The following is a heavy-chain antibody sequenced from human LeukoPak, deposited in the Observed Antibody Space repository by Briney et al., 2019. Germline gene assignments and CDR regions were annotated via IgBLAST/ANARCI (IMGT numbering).Heavy chain of an antibody. Sequence: GASLRLSCAASGFTFSSYAMSWVRQAPGKGLEWVGHIKSKTDGGTADYAAPVKGRLTISRDDSRNTLFLQMNSLRTDDTAGYYGAPPRNYFDRWGQGTLVTVPS. CDR3: APPRNYFDR. J-gene: IGHJ5*02. CDR2: IKSKTDGGTA. V-gene: IGHV3-15*01. D-gene: IGHD4-11*01. CDR1: GFTFSSYA.